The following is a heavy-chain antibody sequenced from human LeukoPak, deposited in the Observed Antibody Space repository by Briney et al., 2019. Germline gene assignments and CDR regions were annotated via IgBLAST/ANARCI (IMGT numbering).Heavy chain of an antibody. CDR2: IYSYSGNT. Sequence: SETLSLTCTVSGGSISSHYWSWIRQPPGKGLEWIGYIYSYSGNTNYNPSLKSRVTMSVDTSNNQFSLKLRSVTAADTAVYYCARDDYNSGYYYYYLDVWSKGTTVTVSS. J-gene: IGHJ6*03. V-gene: IGHV4-59*11. D-gene: IGHD4-11*01. CDR1: GGSISSHY. CDR3: ARDDYNSGYYYYYLDV.